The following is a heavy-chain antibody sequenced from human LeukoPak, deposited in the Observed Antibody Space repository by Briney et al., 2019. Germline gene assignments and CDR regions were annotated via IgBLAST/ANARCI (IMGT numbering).Heavy chain of an antibody. Sequence: GGSLRLSCAASGFTFSTYGMHWVRQAPGKGLEWVALIWYDGSHKYYADSVKGRFTISRDNSKNTLYLQMNSLRDEDTAVYYCARVKTSGWLDAFDIWGQGTMVTVSS. CDR2: IWYDGSHK. J-gene: IGHJ3*02. CDR1: GFTFSTYG. CDR3: ARVKTSGWLDAFDI. V-gene: IGHV3-33*01. D-gene: IGHD6-19*01.